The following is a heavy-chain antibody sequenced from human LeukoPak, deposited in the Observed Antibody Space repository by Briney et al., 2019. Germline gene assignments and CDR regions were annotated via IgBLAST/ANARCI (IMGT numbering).Heavy chain of an antibody. CDR2: ISASGDST. CDR3: AKVVGGGDY. J-gene: IGHJ4*02. V-gene: IGHV3-23*01. CDR1: GITFSSNA. Sequence: GGSLRLPCAASGITFSSNALSWVRQAPGKGLEWLSSISASGDSTNYADSVKGRFTISRDNSKNTLYLQMSSLRTEDTALYYCAKVVGGGDYWGQGTLVTVSS.